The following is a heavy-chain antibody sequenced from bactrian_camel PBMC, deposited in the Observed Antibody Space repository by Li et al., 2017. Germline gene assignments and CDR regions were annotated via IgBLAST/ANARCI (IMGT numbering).Heavy chain of an antibody. D-gene: IGHD4*01. Sequence: HVQLVESGGGSVQTGGSQRLSCKGSTGIFSSVCMGWFRQVPGKEREEVAIFYRGDRTHYAESVTGRFTISLDHGTNTMYLQANRLKPDDGGMYYCASDPFGGPCRDTTDFRYWGQGTQVTV. CDR1: TGIFSSVC. CDR2: FYRGDRT. CDR3: ASDPFGGPCRDTTDFRY. J-gene: IGHJ6*01. V-gene: IGHV3S53*01.